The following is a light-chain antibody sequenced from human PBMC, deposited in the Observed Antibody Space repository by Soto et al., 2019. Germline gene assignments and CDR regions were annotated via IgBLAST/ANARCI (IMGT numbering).Light chain of an antibody. V-gene: IGKV3-20*01. Sequence: EVVLTQSPGTLSLSPGERATLSCRASQSVSSNYVAWYQQKPGQTPRLLIYGASSRATGIPDRFSGSGSGTDFTLTISRLEPEDFAVYYCQQHGSLPWMFGQGTKVEIK. CDR3: QQHGSLPWM. CDR1: QSVSSNY. J-gene: IGKJ1*01. CDR2: GAS.